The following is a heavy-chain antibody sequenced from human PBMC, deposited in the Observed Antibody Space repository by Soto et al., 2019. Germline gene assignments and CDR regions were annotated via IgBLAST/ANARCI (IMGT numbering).Heavy chain of an antibody. CDR2: IYWDDDK. D-gene: IGHD2-8*01. CDR3: ARIKSMLDVEY. CDR1: GFSLSTSGVG. Sequence: SGPTLVNPTQTLTLTCTFSGFSLSTSGVGVGWIRQPPGKALEWLGIIYWDDDKRYSTSLKSRLTISKDTSKSQVVLTMTNMDPVDTATYYCARIKSMLDVEYWGQGTLVTVPS. V-gene: IGHV2-5*02. J-gene: IGHJ4*02.